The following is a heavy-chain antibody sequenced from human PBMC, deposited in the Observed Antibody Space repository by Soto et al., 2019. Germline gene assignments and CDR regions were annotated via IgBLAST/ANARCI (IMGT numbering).Heavy chain of an antibody. V-gene: IGHV1-3*01. D-gene: IGHD2-15*01. J-gene: IGHJ4*02. CDR2: INAGNGNT. CDR3: ARDLGGWPDY. CDR1: GYTLTSYT. Sequence: GASLMVSSKSSGYTLTSYTMHWVCQSPGQRLEWMGWINAGNGNTKYSQKFQGRVTITRDTSASTAYMELSSLRSEDTAVYYCARDLGGWPDYWGQGTLVTVSS.